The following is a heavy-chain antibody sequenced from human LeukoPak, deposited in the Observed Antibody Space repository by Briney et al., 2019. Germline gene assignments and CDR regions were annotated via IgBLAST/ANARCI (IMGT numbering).Heavy chain of an antibody. CDR2: IYYSGST. CDR1: GGSISSSSYY. J-gene: IGHJ3*02. Sequence: PSETLSLTCTVSGGSISSSSYYWGWIRQPPGKGLEWIGSIYYSGSTYYNPSLKSRVTISVDTSKNQFSLKLSSVTAADTAVYYCARDRQSIDIWGQGTMVTVSS. D-gene: IGHD6-19*01. V-gene: IGHV4-39*07. CDR3: ARDRQSIDI.